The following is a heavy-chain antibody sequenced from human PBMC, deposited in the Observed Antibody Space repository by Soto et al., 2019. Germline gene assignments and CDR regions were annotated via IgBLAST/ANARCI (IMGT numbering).Heavy chain of an antibody. J-gene: IGHJ5*02. V-gene: IGHV1-69*01. CDR1: GGTFSSYA. D-gene: IGHD3-3*01. CDR2: IIPIFGTA. Sequence: QVQLVQSGAEVKKPGSSVKVSCKASGGTFSSYAISWVRQAPGQGLEWMGGIIPIFGTANYAQKFQGRVTITADESTSTAYMELSSLRSEDMAVYYCARNGLGSGYYRESRRFDPWGQGTLVTVSS. CDR3: ARNGLGSGYYRESRRFDP.